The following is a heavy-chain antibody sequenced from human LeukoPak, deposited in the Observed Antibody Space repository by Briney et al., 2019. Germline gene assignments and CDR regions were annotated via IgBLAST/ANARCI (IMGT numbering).Heavy chain of an antibody. Sequence: GASVKVSCKASGYTFTGYYIHWVRQAPGHGPEWMGWMNPKSGGTNFTQSLQGRVTLTRDTSRSTAYMELNTLRSDDTAVYYCARGHDSSGLYPWVPDFWGQGTLVTVSS. CDR3: ARGHDSSGLYPWVPDF. J-gene: IGHJ4*02. D-gene: IGHD6-19*01. CDR2: MNPKSGGT. CDR1: GYTFTGYY. V-gene: IGHV1-2*02.